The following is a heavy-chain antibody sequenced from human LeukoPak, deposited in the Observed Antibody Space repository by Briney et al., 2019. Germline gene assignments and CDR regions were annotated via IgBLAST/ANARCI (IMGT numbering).Heavy chain of an antibody. Sequence: GGSLRLSCAASGFTFSSYAMHWVRQAPGKGLEHVSAISSNGGSTYYADSVKGRFTISRDNSKNTLYLQMNSLRAEDTAVYYCAKDDAGYSYGIDYWGQGTLVTVSS. D-gene: IGHD5-18*01. CDR2: ISSNGGST. CDR3: AKDDAGYSYGIDY. CDR1: GFTFSSYA. J-gene: IGHJ4*02. V-gene: IGHV3-64*04.